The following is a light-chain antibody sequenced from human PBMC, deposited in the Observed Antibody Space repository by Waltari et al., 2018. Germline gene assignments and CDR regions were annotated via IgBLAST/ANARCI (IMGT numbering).Light chain of an antibody. CDR1: QSVGRT. CDR3: QKYGTRPAT. V-gene: IGKV3-20*01. J-gene: IGKJ1*01. Sequence: EIVLTQSPASLSLSPGDRATLSCRASQSVGRTLAWYQQRPGQAPRLLIYDASSRATGIPDRFSGSGSGTDFSLTFSKLEPEDFAGYYCQKYGTRPATFGQGTKVEVK. CDR2: DAS.